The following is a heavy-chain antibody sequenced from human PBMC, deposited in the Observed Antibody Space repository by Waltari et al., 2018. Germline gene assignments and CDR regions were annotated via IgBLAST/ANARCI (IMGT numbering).Heavy chain of an antibody. Sequence: EVQLVESGGGLVQPGRSLRLSCAASGFTFDDYAMHWVRQAPGKGLGWVSGISWNRGSIGYADSVKGRFTISRDNAKNSLYLQMNSLRAEDTALYYCAKEMLPGVPAAPYYCYYGMDVWGQGTTVTVSS. CDR3: AKEMLPGVPAAPYYCYYGMDV. J-gene: IGHJ6*02. CDR1: GFTFDDYA. V-gene: IGHV3-9*01. D-gene: IGHD2-2*01. CDR2: ISWNRGSI.